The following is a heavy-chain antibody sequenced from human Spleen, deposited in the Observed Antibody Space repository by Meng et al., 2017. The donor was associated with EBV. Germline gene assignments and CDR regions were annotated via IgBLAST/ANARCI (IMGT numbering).Heavy chain of an antibody. CDR3: ARELDTTMVADL. D-gene: IGHD5-18*01. Sequence: QVHRGQLGAGVKKPGASVKVSGKTSGYSFTAYYVHWVRQAPGQGLEWMGRINPISGAAGSTQKFQGRLTLTRETYINTAYLELSGLTPDDTAVYYCARELDTTMVADLWGQGTLVTVSS. J-gene: IGHJ5*02. V-gene: IGHV1-2*06. CDR1: GYSFTAYY. CDR2: INPISGAA.